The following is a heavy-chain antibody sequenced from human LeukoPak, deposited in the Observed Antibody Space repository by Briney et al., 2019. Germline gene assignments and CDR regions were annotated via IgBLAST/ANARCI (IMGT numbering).Heavy chain of an antibody. CDR3: ATGGSGSS. CDR2: IKEDGREK. CDR1: GFMFSSYW. V-gene: IGHV3-7*04. D-gene: IGHD3-10*01. J-gene: IGHJ5*02. Sequence: RGSLRLSCAASGFMFSSYWMNWVRQAPGKGPEWVATIKEDGREKYYVDSVRGRFTISRDNAKNSLSLQMSTLRVEDTAVYYCATGGSGSSWGQGTLVTVSS.